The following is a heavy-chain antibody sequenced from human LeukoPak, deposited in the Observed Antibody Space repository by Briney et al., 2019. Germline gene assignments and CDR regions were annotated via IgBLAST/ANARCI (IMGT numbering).Heavy chain of an antibody. D-gene: IGHD6-13*01. Sequence: SETLSLTCTVSGGSISGYYWSWIRQPAGKGLEWIGHIYTSGSTNYNPSLKSRVTMSVDTSRNQFSLKLSSVTAADTAVYYCARQYSSTNYFDYWGLGTLVTVSS. CDR2: IYTSGST. V-gene: IGHV4-4*07. CDR1: GGSISGYY. J-gene: IGHJ4*02. CDR3: ARQYSSTNYFDY.